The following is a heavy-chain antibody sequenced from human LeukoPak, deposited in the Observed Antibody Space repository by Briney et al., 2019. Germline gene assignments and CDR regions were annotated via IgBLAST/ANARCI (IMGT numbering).Heavy chain of an antibody. Sequence: GGSLRLSCAASGFTFSSYEMNRVRQAPGKGLEWVSYISSSGSTIYYADSVKGRFTISRDNAKNSLYLQMNSLRAEDTAVYYCARDRRAAVAGTLFDYWGQGTLVTVSS. CDR1: GFTFSSYE. V-gene: IGHV3-48*03. CDR2: ISSSGSTI. CDR3: ARDRRAAVAGTLFDY. D-gene: IGHD6-19*01. J-gene: IGHJ4*02.